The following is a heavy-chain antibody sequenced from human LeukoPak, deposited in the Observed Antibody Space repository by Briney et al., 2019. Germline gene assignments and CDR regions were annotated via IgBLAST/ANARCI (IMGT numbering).Heavy chain of an antibody. J-gene: IGHJ3*02. CDR2: ISSKAYGGTT. CDR3: TRDRRYYGSGSDAFDI. D-gene: IGHD3-10*01. CDR1: GFTFGGYA. Sequence: GGSLRLSCTASGFTFGGYAMSWVRQAPGKGLEWVGFISSKAYGGTTEYAASVKGRFTLSRDDSRSIAYLQMNSLKTEDTAVYYCTRDRRYYGSGSDAFDIWGQGTMVTVSS. V-gene: IGHV3-49*04.